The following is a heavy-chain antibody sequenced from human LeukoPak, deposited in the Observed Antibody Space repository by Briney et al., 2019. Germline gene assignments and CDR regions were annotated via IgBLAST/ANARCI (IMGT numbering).Heavy chain of an antibody. V-gene: IGHV3-7*01. CDR1: GVTLRSYW. CDR3: TTVAGDYYYYGMDV. D-gene: IGHD6-19*01. J-gene: IGHJ6*02. Sequence: GGSLRLSCAASGVTLRSYWMSWVRQAPGKGLGWGANIKEDGSEKYYVDSVKGRFTISRDNAKSSLYLQMNSLRAEDTAVYYCTTVAGDYYYYGMDVWGQGTTVTVSS. CDR2: IKEDGSEK.